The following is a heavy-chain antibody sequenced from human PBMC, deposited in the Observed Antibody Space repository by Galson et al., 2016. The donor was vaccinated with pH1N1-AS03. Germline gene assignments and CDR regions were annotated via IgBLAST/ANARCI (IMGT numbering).Heavy chain of an antibody. CDR3: ARGNDYYDSPGYRQPLDY. J-gene: IGHJ4*02. Sequence: TLSLTCTVSGASISSGSYYWTWIRQPAGKGLEWIGYIYTSGSTDYSPSLYSRVTISGDTSKNQFSLRLTSVTAADPAVYYCARGNDYYDSPGYRQPLDYWGPGTLVTVSS. CDR2: IYTSGST. D-gene: IGHD3-22*01. CDR1: GASISSGSYY. V-gene: IGHV4-61*09.